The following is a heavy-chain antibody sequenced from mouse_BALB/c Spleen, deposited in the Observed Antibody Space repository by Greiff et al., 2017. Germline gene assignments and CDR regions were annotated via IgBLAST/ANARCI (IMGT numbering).Heavy chain of an antibody. D-gene: IGHD2-4*01. Sequence: QVQLQQPGAELVKPGASVKMSCKASGYTFTSYNMHWVKQTPGQGLEWIGAIYPGNGDTSYNQKFKGKATLTADKSSSTAYMQLSSLTSEDSAVYYCAREKDYDVGWYFDVWGAGTTVTVAS. V-gene: IGHV1-12*01. J-gene: IGHJ1*01. CDR2: IYPGNGDT. CDR3: AREKDYDVGWYFDV. CDR1: GYTFTSYN.